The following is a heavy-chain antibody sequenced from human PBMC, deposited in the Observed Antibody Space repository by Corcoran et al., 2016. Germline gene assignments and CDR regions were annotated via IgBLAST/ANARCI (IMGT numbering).Heavy chain of an antibody. D-gene: IGHD1-1*01. CDR2: IYWYDDK. CDR1: GFSLRTTGVG. CDR3: AHRPGTSSDV. J-gene: IGHJ6*02. V-gene: IGHV2-5*01. Sequence: QITLKESGPTLVKPTQTLTLTCTFSGFSLRTTGVGVGWIRQPPGKALEWLALIYWYDDKRYSPSLKTRLTITKDTSKNQVVVTMTNMDPVDTATYYCAHRPGTSSDVWGQGTMVTVSS.